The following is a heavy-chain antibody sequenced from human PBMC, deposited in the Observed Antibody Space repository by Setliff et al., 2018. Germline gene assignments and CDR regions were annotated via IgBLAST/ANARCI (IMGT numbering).Heavy chain of an antibody. CDR3: AREGRWDYNYPIY. D-gene: IGHD5-12*01. CDR1: GGTFSDYF. J-gene: IGHJ4*02. CDR2: INHSGSS. Sequence: SETLSLTCGASGGTFSDYFWTWIRQSPGKGLEWIGEINHSGSSNYNPSLKSRVTISIDTSNNQFSLKVTSVTAADTGIYYCAREGRWDYNYPIYWGQGILVTVSS. V-gene: IGHV4-34*08.